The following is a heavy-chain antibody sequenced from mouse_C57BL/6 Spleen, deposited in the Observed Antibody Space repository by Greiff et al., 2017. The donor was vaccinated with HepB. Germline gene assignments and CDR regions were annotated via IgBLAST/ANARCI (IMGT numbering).Heavy chain of an antibody. J-gene: IGHJ4*01. V-gene: IGHV5-12*01. CDR2: ISNGGGST. CDR3: ARLSYDYDAMDY. D-gene: IGHD6-5*01. Sequence: EVKVVESGGGLVQPGGSLKLSCAASGFTFSDYYMYWVRQTPEKRLEWVAYISNGGGSTYYPDTVKGRFTISRDNAKNTLYLQMSRLKSEDTAMYYCARLSYDYDAMDYWGQGTSVTVSS. CDR1: GFTFSDYY.